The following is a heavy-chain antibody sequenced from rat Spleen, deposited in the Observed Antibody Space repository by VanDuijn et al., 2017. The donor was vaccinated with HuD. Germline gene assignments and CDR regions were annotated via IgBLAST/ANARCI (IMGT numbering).Heavy chain of an antibody. Sequence: EVQLVESGGGLVQPGKSLKISCVASGFKFNKYCMAWIRQAPTKGLEWVASITTSGGHTYYRDSVKGRFTVSRDNTKSTLYLQMDSLRSEDTATYYCGRHAGYYSGDYVLDAWGQGASVTVSS. V-gene: IGHV5-25*01. CDR1: GFKFNKYC. J-gene: IGHJ4*01. D-gene: IGHD1-1*01. CDR3: GRHAGYYSGDYVLDA. CDR2: ITTSGGHT.